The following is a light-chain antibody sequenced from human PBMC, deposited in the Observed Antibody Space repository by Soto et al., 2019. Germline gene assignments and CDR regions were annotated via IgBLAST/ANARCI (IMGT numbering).Light chain of an antibody. CDR3: SSYTSSSPPYV. CDR1: SSDVGGYNY. CDR2: DVS. J-gene: IGLJ1*01. V-gene: IGLV2-14*01. Sequence: QSALTQPASVSGSPGHSITISCTGTSSDVGGYNYVSWYQQHPGKAPKLMIYDVSNRPSGVSNRFSGSKSGNTASLTISGLQAEDEADYYCSSYTSSSPPYVFGTGTKVTVL.